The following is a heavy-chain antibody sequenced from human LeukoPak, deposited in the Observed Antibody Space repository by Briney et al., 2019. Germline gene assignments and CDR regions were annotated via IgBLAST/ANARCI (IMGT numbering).Heavy chain of an antibody. J-gene: IGHJ5*02. D-gene: IGHD6-13*01. CDR3: ARWYVWFDP. V-gene: IGHV3-48*01. Sequence: GGSLRLSCAASGFTFSSHSMNWVRQAPGKGLEWVSYISSSSSTIYYADSVKGRFTIFRDNAKNSLYLQMNSLRAEDTAVYYCARWYVWFDPWGQGTLVTVSS. CDR2: ISSSSSTI. CDR1: GFTFSSHS.